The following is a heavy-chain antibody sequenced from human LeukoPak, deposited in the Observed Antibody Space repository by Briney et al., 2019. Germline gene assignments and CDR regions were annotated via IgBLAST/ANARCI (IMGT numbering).Heavy chain of an antibody. D-gene: IGHD6-19*01. J-gene: IGHJ4*02. CDR3: AKGRAVAGPFDY. Sequence: GGSLRLSCEASGFTLSSYAMSWVRQAPGEGLEWVSGISGSGGRTHYADSVKGRFTISRDNSKNTLYLQMNSLRAEDTAVYYCAKGRAVAGPFDYWGQGTLVTVSS. V-gene: IGHV3-23*01. CDR2: ISGSGGRT. CDR1: GFTLSSYA.